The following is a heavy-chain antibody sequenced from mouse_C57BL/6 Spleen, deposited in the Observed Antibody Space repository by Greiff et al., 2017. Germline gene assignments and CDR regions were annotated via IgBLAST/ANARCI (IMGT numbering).Heavy chain of an antibody. CDR1: GYTFTSYW. CDR2: IDPSDSYT. Sequence: QVQLQQPGAELVMPGASVKLSCKASGYTFTSYWMHWVKQRPGQGLEWIGEIDPSDSYTNYNQKFKGKSTLTVHKSSSTAYMQLSSLTSEDSAVYYCARKEDYYGSSPFAYWGQGTLVTVSA. V-gene: IGHV1-69*01. CDR3: ARKEDYYGSSPFAY. J-gene: IGHJ3*01. D-gene: IGHD1-1*01.